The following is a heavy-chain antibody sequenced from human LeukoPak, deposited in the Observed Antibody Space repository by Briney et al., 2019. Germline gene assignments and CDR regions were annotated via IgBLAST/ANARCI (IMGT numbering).Heavy chain of an antibody. Sequence: SETLSLTCTVSGGSISSYYWSWIRQPAGKGLEWIGRIYTSGSTNYNPSLKSRVTMSVDTSKNQLSLKLSSVTAADTAVYYCARDRAGTTFYYYYYMDVWRKGTTVTVSS. D-gene: IGHD1-7*01. J-gene: IGHJ6*03. CDR3: ARDRAGTTFYYYYYMDV. CDR1: GGSISSYY. V-gene: IGHV4-4*07. CDR2: IYTSGST.